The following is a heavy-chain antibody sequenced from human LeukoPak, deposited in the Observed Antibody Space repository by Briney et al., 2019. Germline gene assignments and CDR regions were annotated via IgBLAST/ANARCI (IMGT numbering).Heavy chain of an antibody. V-gene: IGHV4-39*07. CDR3: ARVPSSYSSGLDY. CDR1: DDSITMYY. CDR2: IYYSGST. J-gene: IGHJ4*02. D-gene: IGHD3-22*01. Sequence: SETLSLTCSVSDDSITMYYWTWIRQPPGKGLEWIGSIYYSGSTYYNPSLQSRVTISVDMSKNQFSLKLSSVTAADTAVYYCARVPSSYSSGLDYWGQGTLVTVSS.